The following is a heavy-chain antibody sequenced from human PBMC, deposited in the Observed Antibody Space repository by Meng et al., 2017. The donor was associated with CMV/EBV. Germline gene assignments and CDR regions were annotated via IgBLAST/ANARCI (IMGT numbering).Heavy chain of an antibody. CDR2: IIPILGIA. CDR1: GGTFSSYT. V-gene: IGHV1-69*02. J-gene: IGHJ4*02. D-gene: IGHD6-13*01. Sequence: SVKVSCKASGGTFSSYTISWVRQAPGQGLEWVGRIIPILGIANYAQKFQGRVTITADKSTSTAYMELSSLRSEDTAVYYCATERYSSSWAFDYWGQGTLVTVSS. CDR3: ATERYSSSWAFDY.